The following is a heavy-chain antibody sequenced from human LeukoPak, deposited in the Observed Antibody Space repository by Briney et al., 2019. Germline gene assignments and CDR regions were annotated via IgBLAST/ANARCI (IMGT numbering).Heavy chain of an antibody. Sequence: GGSLRLSCAASGFPFSRDWMSWVRQAPGKGLEWVSTIYSSASTYYADSVKGRFTVSRDASKNTVYLQMNSLRAEDTAVYYCARGDCSGDCYVLDYWGQGTLVTVSS. CDR1: GFPFSRDW. CDR3: ARGDCSGDCYVLDY. CDR2: IYSSAST. J-gene: IGHJ4*02. V-gene: IGHV3-66*02. D-gene: IGHD2-21*02.